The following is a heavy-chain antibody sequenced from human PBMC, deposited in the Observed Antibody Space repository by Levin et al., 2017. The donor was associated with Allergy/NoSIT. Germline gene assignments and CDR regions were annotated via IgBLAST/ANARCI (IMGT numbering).Heavy chain of an antibody. D-gene: IGHD3-22*01. J-gene: IGHJ3*02. Sequence: SLKISCAASGFTFDDYAIHWVRQAPGKGLEWVSGISWNSGSIAYADSVKGRFTISRDNAKNSLYLQMNSLRAEDTALYYCAKDMAGGTSGYADAFDIWGQGTMVTVSS. CDR1: GFTFDDYA. V-gene: IGHV3-9*01. CDR3: AKDMAGGTSGYADAFDI. CDR2: ISWNSGSI.